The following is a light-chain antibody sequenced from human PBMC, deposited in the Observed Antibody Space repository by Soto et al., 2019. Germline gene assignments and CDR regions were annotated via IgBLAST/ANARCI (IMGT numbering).Light chain of an antibody. CDR3: QQYKDWRT. J-gene: IGKJ1*01. V-gene: IGKV3-15*01. Sequence: IVMTQSPATLSVSPGERATLSCRASQTIDNKLAWYQQRPGQAPRLLIYGASIRATGIPARFSDSGSGTEFTPTISGLQSEDFGVYDCQQYKDWRTFGQGTNVDIK. CDR1: QTIDNK. CDR2: GAS.